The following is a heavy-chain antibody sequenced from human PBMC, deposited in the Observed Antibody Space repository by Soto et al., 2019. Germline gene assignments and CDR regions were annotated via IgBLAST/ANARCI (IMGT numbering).Heavy chain of an antibody. V-gene: IGHV6-1*01. J-gene: IGHJ5*02. CDR1: GYSVATNISS. CDR3: ARLIGNSWLDA. Sequence: QVQLQQSGPGLVNPSQTLSLTCDISGYSVATNISSLHWLRQSPSRGLEWLGRTYYRSKWYNDYSVSVKDRITINPDTSNNQLSLQLNSVTPDDTAVYYCARLIGNSWLDAWGQGTLFTVSS. D-gene: IGHD2-8*01. CDR2: TYYRSKWYN.